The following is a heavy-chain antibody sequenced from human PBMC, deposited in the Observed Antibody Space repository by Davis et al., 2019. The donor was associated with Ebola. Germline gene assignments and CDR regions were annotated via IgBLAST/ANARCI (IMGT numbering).Heavy chain of an antibody. J-gene: IGHJ4*02. CDR1: GGTFSSYA. Sequence: ASVKVSCKASGGTFSSYAISWVRQAPGQGLEWMGWINPNSGGTNYVQKFQGRVTMTRDTSISTVYMELSRLRSDDTAVYYCARPSMYSSGVVDYWGQGTLVTVSS. CDR3: ARPSMYSSGVVDY. CDR2: INPNSGGT. V-gene: IGHV1-2*02. D-gene: IGHD6-19*01.